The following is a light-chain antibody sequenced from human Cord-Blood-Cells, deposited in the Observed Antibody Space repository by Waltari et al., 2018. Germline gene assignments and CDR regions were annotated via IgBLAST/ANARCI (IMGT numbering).Light chain of an antibody. Sequence: SSELTQDPAVSVALGQTVRITCQGDSLRSYYASWYQQKPGQAPVLVIYGKNNRPSGIPDRFSGSSSGNTASLTITGVQAEDEADYYCNSRDSSGNHRWVFGGGTKLTVL. CDR1: SLRSYY. V-gene: IGLV3-19*01. J-gene: IGLJ3*02. CDR3: NSRDSSGNHRWV. CDR2: GKN.